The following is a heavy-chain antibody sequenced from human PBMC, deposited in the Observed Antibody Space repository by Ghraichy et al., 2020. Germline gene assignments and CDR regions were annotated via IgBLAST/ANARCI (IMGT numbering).Heavy chain of an antibody. V-gene: IGHV1-2*02. CDR1: GYTFTDYF. Sequence: ASVKVSCKASGYTFTDYFMHWVRQAPGQGLEWMGWINPNSGDTNYAQRFQGRVTMTRDTSISTAYMELSRLRSDDTAVYYCARDKREQWLVDYYDGMNVWGQGTTVTVSS. CDR2: INPNSGDT. J-gene: IGHJ6*02. CDR3: ARDKREQWLVDYYDGMNV. D-gene: IGHD6-19*01.